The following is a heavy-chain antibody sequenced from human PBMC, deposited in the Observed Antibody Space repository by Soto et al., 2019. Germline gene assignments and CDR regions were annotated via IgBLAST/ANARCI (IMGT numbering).Heavy chain of an antibody. Sequence: QVQLVQSGAEVKKPGSSVKVSCKTSGEIFSGYSISWVRQAPGQGLEWMGGIIPIFGTTNYAQRFHGRVTITADKSTSTVYMELYSLKSEDTAVYYCARDLGSGYDPGDYWGQGTLVTVSS. V-gene: IGHV1-69*14. D-gene: IGHD5-12*01. CDR3: ARDLGSGYDPGDY. CDR1: GEIFSGYS. CDR2: IIPIFGTT. J-gene: IGHJ4*02.